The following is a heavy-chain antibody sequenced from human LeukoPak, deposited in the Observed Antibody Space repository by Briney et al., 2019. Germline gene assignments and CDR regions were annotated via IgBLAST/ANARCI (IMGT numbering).Heavy chain of an antibody. D-gene: IGHD3-22*01. J-gene: IGHJ4*02. Sequence: SETLSLTCTVSGGSISSYSWSWIRQPPGKGLEWIGYIYYSGSTNYNPSLKSRVTISVDRSKNQFSLKLSSVTAADTAVYYCARRSDYYDSSGSFDYWGQGTLVTVSS. CDR3: ARRSDYYDSSGSFDY. CDR2: IYYSGST. V-gene: IGHV4-59*08. CDR1: GGSISSYS.